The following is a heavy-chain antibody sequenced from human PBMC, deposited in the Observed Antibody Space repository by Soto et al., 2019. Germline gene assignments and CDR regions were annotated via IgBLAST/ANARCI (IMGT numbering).Heavy chain of an antibody. D-gene: IGHD3-10*01. J-gene: IGHJ6*02. CDR2: ISGCGDNT. CDR1: GFTFSSYA. V-gene: IGHV3-23*01. CDR3: AKRSLAGTYYLGTMDV. Sequence: EVQLLESGGGLVQPGGSLRLSCAASGFTFSSYAMSWVRQAPGKGLEWVSAISGCGDNTYYTDSVKGRFTISRDNSKNTLYLQMNSLRAEDTAVYYCAKRSLAGTYYLGTMDVWGQGTTVTVSS.